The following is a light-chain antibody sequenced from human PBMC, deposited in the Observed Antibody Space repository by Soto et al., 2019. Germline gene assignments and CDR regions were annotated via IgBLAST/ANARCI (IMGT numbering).Light chain of an antibody. J-gene: IGLJ2*01. CDR2: TVS. Sequence: QSVLTQPASVSGSPGQSITIPCTGTTSDVGAYNYVSWYQYHPGKAPKLMIYTVSNRPSGVSNRFSGSKSGNTASLTTSGLQAEDDADYYCSSYTSTNNRLFCGGTKLTVL. V-gene: IGLV2-14*01. CDR1: TSDVGAYNY. CDR3: SSYTSTNNRL.